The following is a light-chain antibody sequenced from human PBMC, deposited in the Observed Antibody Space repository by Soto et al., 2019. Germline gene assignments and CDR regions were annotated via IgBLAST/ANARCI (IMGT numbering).Light chain of an antibody. Sequence: DIQMTQSPSTLSASVGDRVTITCRASQSISNWLAWYQQKPGKAPKLLIYGASSLESGVPSRFSGSRSGTKFTLTISSLQPDDFASYYSQQYNSYSLFFGQGTKLEIK. V-gene: IGKV1-5*01. CDR1: QSISNW. CDR2: GAS. CDR3: QQYNSYSLF. J-gene: IGKJ2*01.